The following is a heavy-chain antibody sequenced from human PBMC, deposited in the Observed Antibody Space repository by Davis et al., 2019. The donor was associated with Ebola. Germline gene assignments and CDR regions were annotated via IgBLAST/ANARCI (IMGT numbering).Heavy chain of an antibody. V-gene: IGHV4-34*01. J-gene: IGHJ6*02. D-gene: IGHD1-7*01. CDR2: INHSGST. CDR3: ARVRELRYYYYYYGMDV. CDR1: GGSFSGYY. Sequence: SETLSLTCAVYGGSFSGYYWSWIRQPPGKGLEWIGEINHSGSTNYNPSLKSRVTISVDTSKNQFSLKLSSVTAADTAVYYCARVRELRYYYYYYGMDVWGQGTTVTVSS.